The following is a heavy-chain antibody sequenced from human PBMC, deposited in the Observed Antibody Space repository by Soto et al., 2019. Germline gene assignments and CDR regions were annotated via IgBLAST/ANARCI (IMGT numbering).Heavy chain of an antibody. CDR2: ISYDGSNK. J-gene: IGHJ4*02. CDR3: AKDTEYYDFWSGYYD. CDR1: GFTFSSYG. D-gene: IGHD3-3*01. Sequence: QVQLVESGGGVVQPGRSLRLSCAASGFTFSSYGMHWVRQAPGKGLEWVAVISYDGSNKYYADSVKGRFTISRDNSKNTLYLQMNILRAEDTAVYYCAKDTEYYDFWSGYYDWGQGTLVTVSS. V-gene: IGHV3-30*18.